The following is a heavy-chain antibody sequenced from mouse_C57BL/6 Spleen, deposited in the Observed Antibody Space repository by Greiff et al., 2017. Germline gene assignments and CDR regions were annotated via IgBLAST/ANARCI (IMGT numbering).Heavy chain of an antibody. J-gene: IGHJ2*01. V-gene: IGHV1-42*01. CDR2: INPSTGGT. Sequence: EVKLVESGPELVKPGASVKISCKASGYSFTGYYMNWVKQSPEKSLEWIGEINPSTGGTTYNQKFKAKATLTLDKSSSTAYMQLKSLTSEDSAVYYCARERELYGSSPYFEYWGKGTTLTVSS. CDR1: GYSFTGYY. D-gene: IGHD1-1*01. CDR3: ARERELYGSSPYFEY.